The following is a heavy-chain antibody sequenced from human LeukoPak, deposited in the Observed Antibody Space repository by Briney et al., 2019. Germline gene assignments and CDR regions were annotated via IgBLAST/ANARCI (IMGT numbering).Heavy chain of an antibody. Sequence: GGSLRLSCAASGFTFSSYWMSWVRQAPGKGLEWVANIKQDGSEKYYVDSVKGRFTISRDNAKNSLHLRMNSLRAEDTAVYYCARDLGPDVLLWFGEPFPDWGQGTLVTVSS. D-gene: IGHD3-10*01. CDR2: IKQDGSEK. V-gene: IGHV3-7*01. J-gene: IGHJ4*02. CDR3: ARDLGPDVLLWFGEPFPD. CDR1: GFTFSSYW.